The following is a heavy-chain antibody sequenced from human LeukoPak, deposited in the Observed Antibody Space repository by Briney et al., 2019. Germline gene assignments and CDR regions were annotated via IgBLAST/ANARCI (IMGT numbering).Heavy chain of an antibody. CDR1: GYTFNGYY. D-gene: IGHD3-9*01. V-gene: IGHV1-2*02. CDR2: INPNSGGT. J-gene: IGHJ3*02. Sequence: ASVKVSCKASGYTFNGYYIHWVRQAPGQGLEWMGWINPNSGGTNYAQKFQGRVTMTRDTSISTAYMELSRLRSDDTAVYYCARGDTPKDAFDIWGQGTMVTVSS. CDR3: ARGDTPKDAFDI.